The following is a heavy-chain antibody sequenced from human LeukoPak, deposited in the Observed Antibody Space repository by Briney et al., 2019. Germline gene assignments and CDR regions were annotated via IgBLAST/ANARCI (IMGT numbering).Heavy chain of an antibody. D-gene: IGHD3-9*01. CDR2: IYYSGST. J-gene: IGHJ4*02. CDR3: ARARLARGNFGY. CDR1: GGSISSYY. Sequence: SETLSLTCTVSGGSISSYYWSWIRQPPGKGLGWIGYIYYSGSTNYNPSLKSRVTISVDTSKNQFSLRLSSVTAADTAVYYCARARLARGNFGYWGQGTLVTVSS. V-gene: IGHV4-59*08.